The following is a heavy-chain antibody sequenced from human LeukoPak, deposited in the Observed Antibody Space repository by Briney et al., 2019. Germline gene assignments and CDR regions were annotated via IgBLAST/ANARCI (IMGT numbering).Heavy chain of an antibody. V-gene: IGHV4-39*07. Sequence: SETLSLTCTVSGGSISSRSYYWGWTRQSPGKGLEWIGTIYYSGTTYYNPSLKSRVTISVDTSKNQFSLKLSSVTAAAPAVYCCARGSGQLWFYARGGYYCYGMDVWGQGTAVTVSS. CDR1: GGSISSRSYY. CDR3: ARGSGQLWFYARGGYYCYGMDV. J-gene: IGHJ6*02. D-gene: IGHD5-18*01. CDR2: IYYSGTT.